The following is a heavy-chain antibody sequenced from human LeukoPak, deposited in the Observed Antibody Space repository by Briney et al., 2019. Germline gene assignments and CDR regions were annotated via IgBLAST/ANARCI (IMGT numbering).Heavy chain of an antibody. V-gene: IGHV3-21*01. Sequence: PGGSLRLSCAASGFTFSSYSMNWVRQAPGKGLEWVSSISSSSSYIYYADSVKGRFTISRDNAKNSLYLQMNSLRAEDTAVYYCARDRVGRIIGVSAFDIWGQGTMVTVSS. D-gene: IGHD3-10*01. CDR2: ISSSSSYI. J-gene: IGHJ3*02. CDR1: GFTFSSYS. CDR3: ARDRVGRIIGVSAFDI.